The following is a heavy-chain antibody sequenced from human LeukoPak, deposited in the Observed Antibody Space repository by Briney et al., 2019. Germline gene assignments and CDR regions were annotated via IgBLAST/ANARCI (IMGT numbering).Heavy chain of an antibody. D-gene: IGHD6-19*01. CDR3: ARLSSGWSNFDY. Sequence: SETLSLTCTVSGGSISSYYWSWIRQPAGKGLGWIGRIYTSGSTNYNPPLKSRVTMSVDTSKNQFSLKLSSVTAADTAVYYCARLSSGWSNFDYWGQGTLVTVSS. V-gene: IGHV4-4*07. CDR1: GGSISSYY. CDR2: IYTSGST. J-gene: IGHJ4*02.